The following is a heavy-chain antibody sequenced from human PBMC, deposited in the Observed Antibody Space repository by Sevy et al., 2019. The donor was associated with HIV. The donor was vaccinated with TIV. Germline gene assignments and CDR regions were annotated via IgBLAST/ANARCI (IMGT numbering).Heavy chain of an antibody. CDR3: AGNTVFGAFDI. J-gene: IGHJ3*02. CDR2: INHSGGT. Sequence: SETLSLTCAVYGGSFSGYYWSWIRQPPGKGLEWIGEINHSGGTNYNPSLKSRVTISVDTSKNQFSLTLGSVAAADTAVYYCAGNTVFGAFDIWGQGTMVTVSS. V-gene: IGHV4-34*01. D-gene: IGHD4-17*01. CDR1: GGSFSGYY.